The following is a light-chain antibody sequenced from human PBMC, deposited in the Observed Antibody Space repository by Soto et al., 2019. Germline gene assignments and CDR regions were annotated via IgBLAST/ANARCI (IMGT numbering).Light chain of an antibody. V-gene: IGLV2-14*03. Sequence: QSVRTQPASLSGCAIHSITVAGTATCSDVGGYNYVSWYQHHPGKAPTLIIYDVSNRPSGVSIRFSGSKSDNTASLTISGLQPEDEADYHCSSYTTSNTRQIVFGTGTKVTVL. CDR3: SSYTTSNTRQIV. CDR2: DVS. J-gene: IGLJ1*01. CDR1: CSDVGGYNY.